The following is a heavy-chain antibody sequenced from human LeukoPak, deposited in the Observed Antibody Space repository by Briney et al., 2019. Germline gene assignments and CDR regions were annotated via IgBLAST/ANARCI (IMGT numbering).Heavy chain of an antibody. CDR2: ISWNSGSI. CDR3: AKDSDGSGSTFDY. D-gene: IGHD3-10*01. CDR1: GFTFDDYA. V-gene: IGHV3-9*01. J-gene: IGHJ4*02. Sequence: PGGSLRLSCAASGFTFDDYAMQWVRQAPGKGLEWVLGISWNSGSIGYAESVKGRFTISRDNAKNSLYLQMNSLRAEDTALYYCAKDSDGSGSTFDYWGQGTLVTVSS.